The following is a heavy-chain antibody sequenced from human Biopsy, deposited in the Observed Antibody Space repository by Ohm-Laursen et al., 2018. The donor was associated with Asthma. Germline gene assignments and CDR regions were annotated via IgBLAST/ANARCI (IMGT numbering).Heavy chain of an antibody. J-gene: IGHJ5*02. CDR1: GDSISNYY. CDR2: IHDSGST. CDR3: ARFLTRQTGWFDP. D-gene: IGHD1-14*01. Sequence: SETLSLTCSVSGDSISNYYWNWIRQPPGKGLEWIGYIHDSGSTTYNPSLKSRVTIYLDRSKNQFSLRLTSVTSADTALYYCARFLTRQTGWFDPWGQGTLVTVSS. V-gene: IGHV4-59*01.